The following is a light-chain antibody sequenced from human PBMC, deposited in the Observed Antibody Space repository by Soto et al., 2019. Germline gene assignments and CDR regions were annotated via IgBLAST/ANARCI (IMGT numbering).Light chain of an antibody. V-gene: IGKV3-11*01. Sequence: EIVLTQSPATLSLSPGDRATLSCRASQSVSSYLAWYQQKPGQAPRLLIYDASNRATGIPARFSGSGSGTDXTLTIXSLEPEDFAVYYCQQRSNWPSTFGGGTKVEIK. CDR1: QSVSSY. CDR3: QQRSNWPST. J-gene: IGKJ4*01. CDR2: DAS.